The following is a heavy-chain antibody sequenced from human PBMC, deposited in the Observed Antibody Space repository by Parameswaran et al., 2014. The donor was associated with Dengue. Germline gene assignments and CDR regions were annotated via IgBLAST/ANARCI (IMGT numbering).Heavy chain of an antibody. D-gene: IGHD1-26*01. CDR3: ASQPVSSGTDY. Sequence: SWVRQAPGQGLEWMGGFIPVFETRNYAQKFQGRVTFSADESTNTAYMELRSLKSEDTAVYYCASQPVSSGTDYWGQGNPGHRLL. J-gene: IGHJ4*02. CDR2: FIPVFETR. V-gene: IGHV1-69*01.